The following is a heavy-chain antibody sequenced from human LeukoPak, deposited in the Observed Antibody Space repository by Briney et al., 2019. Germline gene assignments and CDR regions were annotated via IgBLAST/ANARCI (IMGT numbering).Heavy chain of an antibody. V-gene: IGHV3-23*01. CDR3: AKDPPEVYYDSSGYPWGGYFHY. J-gene: IGHJ4*02. CDR2: ISGSGGST. CDR1: GFTFSSYA. Sequence: GGSLRLSCAASGFTFSSYAMSWVRQAPGKGLEWVSAISGSGGSTYYADSVKGRFTISRDNSKNTLYLQMNSLRAEDTAVYYCAKDPPEVYYDSSGYPWGGYFHYWGQGTLVTVSS. D-gene: IGHD3-22*01.